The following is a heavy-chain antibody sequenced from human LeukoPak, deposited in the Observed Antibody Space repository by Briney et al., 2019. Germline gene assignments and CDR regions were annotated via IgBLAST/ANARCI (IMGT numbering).Heavy chain of an antibody. CDR3: AREYPLLTGYSGGLPD. CDR1: GGSISSSSYY. CDR2: IYYSGST. J-gene: IGHJ4*02. V-gene: IGHV4-39*07. Sequence: SETLSLTCTVSGGSISSSSYYWGWIRQPPGKGLEWIGSIYYSGSTYYNPSLKSRVTISVDTSKNQFSLKLSSVTAADTAVYYCAREYPLLTGYSGGLPDWGQGTLVTVSS. D-gene: IGHD3-9*01.